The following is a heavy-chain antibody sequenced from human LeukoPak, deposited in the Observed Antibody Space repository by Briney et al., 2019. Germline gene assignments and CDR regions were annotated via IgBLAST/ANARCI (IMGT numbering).Heavy chain of an antibody. CDR1: GFTFSSYW. J-gene: IGHJ3*02. D-gene: IGHD3-22*01. Sequence: GGSLRLSCAASGFTFSSYWMHWVRQAPGKGLVWVSRINSDGSSTSYADSANGRFTISRDNAKNTLYLQMNSLRAEDTAVYYCAGATYYYDSSGYYNIWGQGTMVTVSS. CDR2: INSDGSST. V-gene: IGHV3-74*01. CDR3: AGATYYYDSSGYYNI.